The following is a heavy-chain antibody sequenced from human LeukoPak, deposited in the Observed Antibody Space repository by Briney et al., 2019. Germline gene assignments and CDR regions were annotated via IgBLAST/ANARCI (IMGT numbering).Heavy chain of an antibody. CDR3: AKGHGAWYYDY. V-gene: IGHV3-23*01. D-gene: IGHD6-19*01. CDR2: IGGGGDST. Sequence: GWSLRLCCATSGFTCGNYAMSRVRHAPRKGLKWVSVIGGGGDSTYYADSVKGRFTISRDNSMNTLYLQMNSLRAEDTAVYYCAKGHGAWYYDYWGQGTLVTVSS. J-gene: IGHJ4*02. CDR1: GFTCGNYA.